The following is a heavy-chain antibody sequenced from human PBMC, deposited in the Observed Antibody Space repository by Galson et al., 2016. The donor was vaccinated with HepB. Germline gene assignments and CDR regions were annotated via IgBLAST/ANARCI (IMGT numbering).Heavy chain of an antibody. Sequence: SLRLSCAASGITVSSNFIKWVRQAPGMGLEWVANIKQDGSEKYYVDSVKSRFTISRDNAKNSLYLQMNSLRAEDTAVYYCARDGPYSSSVYNWFDPWGQGTLVTVSS. J-gene: IGHJ5*02. CDR2: IKQDGSEK. V-gene: IGHV3-7*01. D-gene: IGHD6-13*01. CDR3: ARDGPYSSSVYNWFDP. CDR1: GITVSSNF.